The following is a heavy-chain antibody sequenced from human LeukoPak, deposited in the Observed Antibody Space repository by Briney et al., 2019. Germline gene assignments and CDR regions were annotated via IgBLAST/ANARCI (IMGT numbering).Heavy chain of an antibody. J-gene: IGHJ3*02. D-gene: IGHD2-15*01. Sequence: GGSLRLSCAASGFTVSSNYMSWVRQAPGKGLEWVSVIYSGGSTYYADSVKGRFTISRDNSKNTLYLQMNSLRAEDTAVYYRARDWGLCSGGSCDAFDIWGQGTMVTVSS. V-gene: IGHV3-66*01. CDR2: IYSGGST. CDR3: ARDWGLCSGGSCDAFDI. CDR1: GFTVSSNY.